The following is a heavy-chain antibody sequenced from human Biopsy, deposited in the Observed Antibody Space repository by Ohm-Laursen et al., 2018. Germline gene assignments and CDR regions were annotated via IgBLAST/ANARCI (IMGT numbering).Heavy chain of an antibody. Sequence: SLRLSCSASGFTFSTYAMNWVRQAPGQGLEWISCISSTSSATYYADSVKGRFTVSRDNAKNSLFLQMNSLRAEDTAVYYCARRDIWGQGTTVTVSS. J-gene: IGHJ3*02. CDR2: ISSTSSAT. CDR3: ARRDI. CDR1: GFTFSTYA. V-gene: IGHV3-48*01.